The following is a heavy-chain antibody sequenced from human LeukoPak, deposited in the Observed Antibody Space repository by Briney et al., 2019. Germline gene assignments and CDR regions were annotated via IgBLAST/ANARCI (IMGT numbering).Heavy chain of an antibody. CDR2: INHSGST. D-gene: IGHD3-10*01. Sequence: SETLSLTCAVYGRSFSGYYWSWIRQPPGKGLEWIGEINHSGSTNYNPSLKSRVTISVDTSKNQFSLKLSSVTAADTAVYYCARDKVIYGSGSYYNEASDYWGQGTLVTVSS. J-gene: IGHJ4*02. CDR3: ARDKVIYGSGSYYNEASDY. V-gene: IGHV4-34*01. CDR1: GRSFSGYY.